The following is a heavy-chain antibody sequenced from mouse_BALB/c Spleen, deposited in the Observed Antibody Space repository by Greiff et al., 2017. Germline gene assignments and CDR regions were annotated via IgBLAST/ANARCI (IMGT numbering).Heavy chain of an antibody. CDR3: ARDYGSSYNAMDY. V-gene: IGHV1-80*01. J-gene: IGHJ4*01. CDR2: LYPGDGDT. CDR1: GYAFSSYW. D-gene: IGHD1-1*01. Sequence: QVQLKESGAELVRPGSSVKISCKASGYAFSSYWMNWVKQRPGQGLEWIGQLYPGDGDTNYNGKFKGKATLTADKSSSTAYMQLSSLTSEDSAVYFCARDYGSSYNAMDYWGQGTSVTVSS.